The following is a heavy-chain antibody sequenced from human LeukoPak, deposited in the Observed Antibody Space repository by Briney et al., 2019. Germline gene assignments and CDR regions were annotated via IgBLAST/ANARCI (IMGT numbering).Heavy chain of an antibody. CDR2: ISGRGHRT. J-gene: IGHJ5*02. CDR1: AFTFSSSA. Sequence: QPGGSLRLSCAASAFTFSSSAMSWVRQAPGKGLEWVSAISGRGHRTFYADSVKGRFTISRDNSNNRLYLQMNSLRAEDTAVYYCAKGCSSTCYIRLDPWGQGTLVTVSS. V-gene: IGHV3-23*01. D-gene: IGHD2-2*01. CDR3: AKGCSSTCYIRLDP.